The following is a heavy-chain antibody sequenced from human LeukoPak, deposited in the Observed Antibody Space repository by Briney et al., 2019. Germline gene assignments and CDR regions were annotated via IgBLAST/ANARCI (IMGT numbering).Heavy chain of an antibody. V-gene: IGHV1-18*01. D-gene: IGHD3-16*01. CDR2: ISGYNANT. CDR1: GYTFTNYG. J-gene: IGHJ4*02. CDR3: ARGSHRLYDYVWGTYESKDY. Sequence: AASVNVSCKASGYTFTNYGISWVRQAPGQGLEWMGWISGYNANTNYVQKFQGRVTMTTDTSTHTAYMELRSLRSDDTAVYYCARGSHRLYDYVWGTYESKDYWGQGTLVTVSS.